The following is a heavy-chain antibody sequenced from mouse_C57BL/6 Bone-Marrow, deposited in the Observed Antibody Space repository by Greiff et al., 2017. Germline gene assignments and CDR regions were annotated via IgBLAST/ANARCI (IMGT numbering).Heavy chain of an antibody. D-gene: IGHD4-1*01. J-gene: IGHJ3*01. Sequence: QVQLKESGAELVRPGTSVKVSCKASGYAFTNYLIEWVKQRPGQGLEWIGVFNPGSGGTNYNEKFKGKATLTADKSSSTAYMQLSSLTSEDSAVYFYARSKNWDSWFAYWGQGTLVTVSA. CDR3: ARSKNWDSWFAY. CDR2: FNPGSGGT. CDR1: GYAFTNYL. V-gene: IGHV1-54*01.